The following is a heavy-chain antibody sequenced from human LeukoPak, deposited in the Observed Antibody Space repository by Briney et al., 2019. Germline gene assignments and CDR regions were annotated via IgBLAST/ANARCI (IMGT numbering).Heavy chain of an antibody. J-gene: IGHJ4*02. Sequence: GESLKISCKGSGYSFTSYWIGWVRQMPGKGLEWMGIIYPGDSDTRYSPSFQGQVPISADQSISTAYLQWSSLKASDTAMYYCARLDYDSSGYSYYFDYWGQGTLVTVSS. V-gene: IGHV5-51*01. CDR1: GYSFTSYW. CDR2: IYPGDSDT. CDR3: ARLDYDSSGYSYYFDY. D-gene: IGHD3-22*01.